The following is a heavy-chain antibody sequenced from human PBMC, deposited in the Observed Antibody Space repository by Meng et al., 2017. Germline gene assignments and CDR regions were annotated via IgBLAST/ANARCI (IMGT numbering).Heavy chain of an antibody. CDR2: ISYDGSNK. Sequence: GGSLRLSCVVSGFNFNIYSMHWVRQAPGKGPEWVAVISYDGSNKYYADSVKGRFTISRDNSKNTLYLQMNSLRPEDTARYYCAKERLRAVESFPERHGMDVWGQGTTVTVSS. J-gene: IGHJ6*02. CDR1: GFNFNIYS. V-gene: IGHV3-30*01. CDR3: AKERLRAVESFPERHGMDV. D-gene: IGHD1-14*01.